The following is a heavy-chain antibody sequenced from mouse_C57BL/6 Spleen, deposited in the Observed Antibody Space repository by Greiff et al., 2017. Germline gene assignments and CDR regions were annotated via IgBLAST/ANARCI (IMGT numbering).Heavy chain of an antibody. J-gene: IGHJ2*01. D-gene: IGHD1-1*01. Sequence: QVQLQQPGAELVRPGSSVKLSCKASGYTFTSYWMHWVKQRPIQGLEWIGNIDPSDSETHYNQKFKDKATLTVDKSSSTAYMQLSSLTSEDSAVYYCARSRDSYYYYGSSYDYWGQVATLTASS. V-gene: IGHV1-52*01. CDR2: IDPSDSET. CDR3: ARSRDSYYYYGSSYDY. CDR1: GYTFTSYW.